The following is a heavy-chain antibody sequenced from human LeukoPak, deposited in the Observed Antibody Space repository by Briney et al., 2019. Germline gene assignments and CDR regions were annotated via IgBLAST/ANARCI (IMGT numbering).Heavy chain of an antibody. CDR2: ISGSGGST. CDR3: AKPYSSSSYYYYYYMDV. D-gene: IGHD6-6*01. J-gene: IGHJ6*03. V-gene: IGHV3-23*01. CDR1: GFTFSSYA. Sequence: GGSLRLSCAASGFTFSSYAMSWVRQAPGKGLEWVSAISGSGGSTYYADSVKGRFTISRDNSKNTLYLQMNSLRAEDTAVYYCAKPYSSSSYYYYYYMDVWGKGTTVTVSS.